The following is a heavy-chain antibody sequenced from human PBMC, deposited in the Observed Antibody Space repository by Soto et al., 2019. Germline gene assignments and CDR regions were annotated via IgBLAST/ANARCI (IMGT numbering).Heavy chain of an antibody. Sequence: QVQPVESGGGVVQPGRSLRLSCAASGFTFSSYAMHWVRQAPGKGLEWVAVISYDGSNKYYADSVKGRFTISRDNSKNTLYLQMNSLRAEDTAVYYCARAYYYDSSGYYSLGSWGQGTLVTVSS. CDR1: GFTFSSYA. V-gene: IGHV3-30-3*01. CDR2: ISYDGSNK. J-gene: IGHJ5*01. D-gene: IGHD3-22*01. CDR3: ARAYYYDSSGYYSLGS.